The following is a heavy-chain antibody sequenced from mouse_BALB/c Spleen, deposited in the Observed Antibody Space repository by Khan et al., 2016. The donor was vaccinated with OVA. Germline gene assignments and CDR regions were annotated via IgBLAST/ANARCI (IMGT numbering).Heavy chain of an antibody. Sequence: EVQLVESGPSLVKPSPTLSLTCSVTGDSITSGFWNWIRKFPGNKFEYLGYITYSGNTYYNPSLNSRISITPDTSKSQSYLQLDSVTTEDAATYCCARSYGSWAMDYWGQGTLVTVSS. J-gene: IGHJ4*01. CDR1: GDSITSGF. V-gene: IGHV3-8*02. D-gene: IGHD1-1*01. CDR3: ARSYGSWAMDY. CDR2: ITYSGNT.